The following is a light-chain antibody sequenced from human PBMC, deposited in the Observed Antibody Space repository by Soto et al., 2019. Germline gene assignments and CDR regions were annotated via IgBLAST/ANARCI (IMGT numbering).Light chain of an antibody. CDR1: QGVSNF. CDR3: QQHSDGPHT. J-gene: IGKJ4*01. Sequence: EIVLTQSPATLSLSLGERAALSCRASQGVSNFLVWYQQKPGQAPKLVIYDASTMDAGIPGRFSGSGSGTDFTLTISSLEPEDVAAYYCQQHSDGPHTSGRGTKLEIK. V-gene: IGKV3-11*01. CDR2: DAS.